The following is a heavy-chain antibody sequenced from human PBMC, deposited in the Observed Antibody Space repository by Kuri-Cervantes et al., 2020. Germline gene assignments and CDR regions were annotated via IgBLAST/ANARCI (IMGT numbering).Heavy chain of an antibody. CDR3: ARDRGAHYYYNGLDV. Sequence: LSLTCAASGFTFSDYYMSWIRQAPGKGLEWVSYISSSGSTIYYADSVKGRFTISRDNAKNSLYLQMNSLRAEDTAVYYCARDRGAHYYYNGLDVWGQGTTVTVSS. D-gene: IGHD3-16*01. CDR2: ISSSGSTI. CDR1: GFTFSDYY. V-gene: IGHV3-11*04. J-gene: IGHJ6*02.